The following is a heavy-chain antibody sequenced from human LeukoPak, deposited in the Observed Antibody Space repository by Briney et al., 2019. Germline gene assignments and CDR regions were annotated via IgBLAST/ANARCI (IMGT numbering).Heavy chain of an antibody. CDR1: GGSFSGYY. V-gene: IGHV4-34*01. D-gene: IGHD3-10*01. Sequence: SETLSLTCAVYGGSFSGYYWSWIRQPPGKGLEWIGEINHSGSTNYNPSLKSRVTISVDTSKNQFSPKLSSVTAADTAVYYCARGLQGRYYYYMDVWGKGTTVTVSS. CDR2: INHSGST. J-gene: IGHJ6*03. CDR3: ARGLQGRYYYYMDV.